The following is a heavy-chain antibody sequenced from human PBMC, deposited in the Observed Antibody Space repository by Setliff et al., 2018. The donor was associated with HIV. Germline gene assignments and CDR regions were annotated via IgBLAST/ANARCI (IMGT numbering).Heavy chain of an antibody. CDR1: GFTFSSYA. CDR2: MSGSGGST. J-gene: IGHJ3*01. CDR3: AREVTPFEACDL. Sequence: LRLSCAASGFTFSSYAMSWVRQAPGKGLEWVSAMSGSGGSTYYADSVKGRFTISRDNSKNTLYLQMNSLRAEDTAVYYCAREVTPFEACDLWGQGTMVTVSS. D-gene: IGHD2-21*02. V-gene: IGHV3-23*01.